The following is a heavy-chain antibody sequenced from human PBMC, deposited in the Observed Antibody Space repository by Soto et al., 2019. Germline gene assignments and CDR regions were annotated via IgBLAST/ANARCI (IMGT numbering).Heavy chain of an antibody. CDR2: IYYSGST. V-gene: IGHV4-39*01. D-gene: IGHD4-17*01. J-gene: IGHJ3*02. CDR3: ARLYYGDAFDI. Sequence: LPETLSLTCTVSGGSISSSSYYWGWIRQPPGKGLEWIGSIYYSGSTYYNPSLKSRVTISVDTSKNQFSLKLSSVTAADTAVYYCARLYYGDAFDIWGQGTMVTVSS. CDR1: GGSISSSSYY.